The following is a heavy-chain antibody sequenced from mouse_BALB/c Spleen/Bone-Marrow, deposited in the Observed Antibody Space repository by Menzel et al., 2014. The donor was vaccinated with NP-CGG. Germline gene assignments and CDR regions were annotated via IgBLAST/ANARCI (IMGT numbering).Heavy chain of an antibody. D-gene: IGHD1-3*01. CDR2: ISPSDSYT. V-gene: IGHV1-69*02. Sequence: VKLMESGAELVRPGASAQLSCKASGYTFTSYWINWVKQRPGQGLEWIGNISPSDSYTNYNQKFRDKATLTVDKFSSTAYMQLSSPTSEDSAVYFCARSGGGRTYYFDFWGQGTILTVSS. CDR1: GYTFTSYW. CDR3: ARSGGGRTYYFDF. J-gene: IGHJ2*01.